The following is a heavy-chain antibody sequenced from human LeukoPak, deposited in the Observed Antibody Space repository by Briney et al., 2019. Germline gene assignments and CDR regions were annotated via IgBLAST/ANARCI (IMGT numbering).Heavy chain of an antibody. J-gene: IGHJ4*02. CDR1: GFTFSSYS. CDR2: ISSSSSYI. D-gene: IGHD3-10*01. CDR3: AKDMMGFGEYHFDY. V-gene: IGHV3-21*04. Sequence: GGSLRLSCAASGFTFSSYSMNWVRQAPGKGLEWVSSISSSSSYIYYADSVKGRFTISRDNAKNSLYLQMNSLRAEDTALYYCAKDMMGFGEYHFDYWGQGTLVTVSS.